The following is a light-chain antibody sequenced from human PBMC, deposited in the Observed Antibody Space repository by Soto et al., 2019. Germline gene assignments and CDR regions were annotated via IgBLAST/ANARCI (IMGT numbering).Light chain of an antibody. V-gene: IGLV1-47*01. CDR3: APWDDSLSGVV. Sequence: QSVLTQPPSAYGTPGQRVTISCSGSSSNIGSNYVYWYQQLPGTVPQLLIYRNSERPSGVPDRFSGSKSGTSASLAISGLRSEDEADYYCAPWDDSLSGVVFGGGTKLTVL. CDR1: SSNIGSNY. J-gene: IGLJ2*01. CDR2: RNS.